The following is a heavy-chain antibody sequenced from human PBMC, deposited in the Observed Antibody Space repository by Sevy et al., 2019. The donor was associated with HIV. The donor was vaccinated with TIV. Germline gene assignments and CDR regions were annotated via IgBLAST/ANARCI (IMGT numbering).Heavy chain of an antibody. CDR2: ISSSSSTI. D-gene: IGHD3-22*01. Sequence: GGSLRLSCAASGFTFSSYSMNWVRQAPGKGLEWVSYISSSSSTIYYADSVKGRFTISRDNAKNSLYLQMNSLRDEDTVVYYCARAFRYYYDSSGYGYWFDPWGQGTLVTVSS. CDR1: GFTFSSYS. V-gene: IGHV3-48*02. J-gene: IGHJ5*02. CDR3: ARAFRYYYDSSGYGYWFDP.